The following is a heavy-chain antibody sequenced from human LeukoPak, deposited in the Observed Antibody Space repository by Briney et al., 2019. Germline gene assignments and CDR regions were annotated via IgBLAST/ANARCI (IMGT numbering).Heavy chain of an antibody. D-gene: IGHD3-3*01. J-gene: IGHJ4*02. CDR2: ISYDGSNK. V-gene: IGHV3-30-3*01. CDR1: GFTFNTYA. CDR3: AREEWYYFDY. Sequence: GGSLRLSCVASGFTFNTYAIYWVRQAPGKGLEWVAVISYDGSNKYYEDSVKGRFTISRDNSKNTLYLQMNSLRAEDMAVYYCAREEWYYFDYWGQGTLVTVSS.